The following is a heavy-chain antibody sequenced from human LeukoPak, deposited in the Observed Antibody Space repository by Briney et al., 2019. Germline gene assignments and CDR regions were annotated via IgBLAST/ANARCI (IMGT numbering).Heavy chain of an antibody. V-gene: IGHV3-21*04. J-gene: IGHJ4*02. CDR2: ISSTGSYI. Sequence: GGSLRLSCAASGFKLSSYMLNWVRQAPGKGLEWVSSISSTGSYIYYADSVKGRFTISRDNAKNSLYLQMNSLRAEDTAVYYCARDKNSGGDYLLSFDYWGQGTLVTVSS. CDR1: GFKLSSYM. D-gene: IGHD4-17*01. CDR3: ARDKNSGGDYLLSFDY.